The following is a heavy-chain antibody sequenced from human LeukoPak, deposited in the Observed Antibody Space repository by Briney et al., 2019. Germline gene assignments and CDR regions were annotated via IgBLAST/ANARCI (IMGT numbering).Heavy chain of an antibody. Sequence: ASVKVSCKASGYTFTGYYMHWVRQAPGQGLEWMGWINPNNGGTNYAQKFQGRVTMTRDTSISTAYMELSRLRSDDTAVYYCARVRILRYFDWPLYYFDYWGQGTLVTVSS. V-gene: IGHV1-2*02. CDR2: INPNNGGT. D-gene: IGHD3-9*01. CDR1: GYTFTGYY. J-gene: IGHJ4*02. CDR3: ARVRILRYFDWPLYYFDY.